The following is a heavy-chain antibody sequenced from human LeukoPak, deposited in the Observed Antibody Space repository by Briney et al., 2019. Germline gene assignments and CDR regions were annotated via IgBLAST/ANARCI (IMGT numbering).Heavy chain of an antibody. J-gene: IGHJ4*02. D-gene: IGHD6-19*01. Sequence: SETLSLTCTVSGGSISSYYWSWIRQPPGKRLEWIGYIYYSGSTNYNPSLKSRVTISVDTSKNQFSLNLTSVTAADTATYYCARETMLAGFASGLGFNYWGQGILVIVSS. CDR3: ARETMLAGFASGLGFNY. CDR1: GGSISSYY. V-gene: IGHV4-59*01. CDR2: IYYSGST.